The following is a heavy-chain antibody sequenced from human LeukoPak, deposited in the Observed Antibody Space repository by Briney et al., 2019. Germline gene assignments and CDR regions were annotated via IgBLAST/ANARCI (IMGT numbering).Heavy chain of an antibody. D-gene: IGHD3-22*01. CDR1: GYSINSGYY. CDR3: ARDTYYYDSSGYYYFDY. V-gene: IGHV4-38-2*02. CDR2: IYRTGST. J-gene: IGHJ4*02. Sequence: SETLSLTCTVSGYSINSGYYWVWIRQPPGKGLEWIGSIYRTGSTNYNPSLKSRVTMSVDTSKNQFSLKLSSVTAADTAVYSCARDTYYYDSSGYYYFDYWGQGTLVTVSS.